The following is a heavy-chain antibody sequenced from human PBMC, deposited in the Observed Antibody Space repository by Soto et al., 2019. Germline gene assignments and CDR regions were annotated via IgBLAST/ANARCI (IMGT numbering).Heavy chain of an antibody. Sequence: ASVKVSCKASGGTFSSYAISWVRQAPGQGLEWMGGIIPIFGTANYAQKFQGRVTITADESTSTAYMELSSLRSEDTAVYYCARGMGNSGSYRPTRIYFFYGMDVWGQGTTVTVSS. D-gene: IGHD1-26*01. V-gene: IGHV1-69*13. CDR3: ARGMGNSGSYRPTRIYFFYGMDV. J-gene: IGHJ6*01. CDR1: GGTFSSYA. CDR2: IIPIFGTA.